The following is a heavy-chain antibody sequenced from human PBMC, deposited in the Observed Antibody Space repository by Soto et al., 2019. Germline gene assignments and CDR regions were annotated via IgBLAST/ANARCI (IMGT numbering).Heavy chain of an antibody. CDR2: ISGSSSGT. V-gene: IGHV3-23*01. CDR3: AKDRSENFWVYYYAMDV. D-gene: IGHD6-19*01. CDR1: GFNFGAYT. Sequence: GGSLRLSCEAAGFNFGAYTMSWVRQAPGKGLEWVSGISGSSSGTYYTDSVKGRFTISRDNSKNTVYLQMNSLRGEDTAVYYCAKDRSENFWVYYYAMDVWGQGTAVTVSS. J-gene: IGHJ6*02.